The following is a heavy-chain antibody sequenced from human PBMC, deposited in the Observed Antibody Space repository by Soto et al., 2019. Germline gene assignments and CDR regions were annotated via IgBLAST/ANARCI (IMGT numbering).Heavy chain of an antibody. CDR1: RFTSSSYS. V-gene: IGHV3-21*01. D-gene: IGHD6-6*01. Sequence: GGSLRLSCAASRFTSSSYSMNWVRQAPGKGLEWVSSISSSSSYIYYADSVKGRFTISRDNAKNSLYLQMNSLRAEDTAVYYCARDLYSSSARYFDYWGQGTLVTVS. CDR3: ARDLYSSSARYFDY. CDR2: ISSSSSYI. J-gene: IGHJ4*02.